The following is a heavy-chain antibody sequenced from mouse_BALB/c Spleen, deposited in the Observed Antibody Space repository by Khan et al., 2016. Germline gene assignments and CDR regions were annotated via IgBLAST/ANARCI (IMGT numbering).Heavy chain of an antibody. CDR2: ILPGNDDT. J-gene: IGHJ4*01. CDR1: GYTFSNYW. Sequence: QVQLQQSGADLMKPGASVRISCKATGYTFSNYWIEWVKQRPGHGLEWIGEILPGNDDTNYNEKFKGKATFTAEISSNTAYMQLSNLTSGDSAVYYCASPIYYDYDVGAVDFWGQGTSVTVSA. D-gene: IGHD2-4*01. V-gene: IGHV1-9*01. CDR3: ASPIYYDYDVGAVDF.